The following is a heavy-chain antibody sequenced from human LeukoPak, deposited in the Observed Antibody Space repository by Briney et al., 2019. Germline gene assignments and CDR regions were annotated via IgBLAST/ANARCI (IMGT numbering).Heavy chain of an antibody. J-gene: IGHJ6*03. Sequence: PGGSLRLSCAASGFTFSSYAMSWVRQAPGKGLEWVSAISSSGGSTYYADSVKGRFTISRDNSKNTLYLQMNSLRAEDTAVYYCARDGRNYYGSGSYTRRGYYYYMDVWGKGTTVTVSS. V-gene: IGHV3-23*01. CDR1: GFTFSSYA. CDR2: ISSSGGST. CDR3: ARDGRNYYGSGSYTRRGYYYYMDV. D-gene: IGHD3-10*01.